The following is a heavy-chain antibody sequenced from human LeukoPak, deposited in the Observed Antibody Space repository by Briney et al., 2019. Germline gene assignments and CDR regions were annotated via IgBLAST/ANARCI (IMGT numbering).Heavy chain of an antibody. D-gene: IGHD5-12*01. Sequence: EASVKVSCKASGYTFISYGISWVRQAPGQGLEWMGWISGYNGKTNYAQNLQGRVTMTTDTSTSTAYMELRSLRSDDTAVYYCARGRAYGGYGGPNDYWGQGTLVTVSS. J-gene: IGHJ4*02. CDR3: ARGRAYGGYGGPNDY. CDR1: GYTFISYG. V-gene: IGHV1-18*01. CDR2: ISGYNGKT.